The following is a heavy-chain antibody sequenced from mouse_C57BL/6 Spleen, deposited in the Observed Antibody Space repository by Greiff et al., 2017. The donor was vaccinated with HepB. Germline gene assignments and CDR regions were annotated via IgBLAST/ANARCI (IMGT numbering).Heavy chain of an antibody. Sequence: VQLQQPGAELLKPGASVKLSCKASGYTFTNYWMHWVKQRPGQGLEWIGMIHPNSGGTNYNEKFKSKATLTVDKSSSTAYMQLSSLTSEDSAVYYCAKMGGDAWFAYWGQGTLVTVSA. CDR2: IHPNSGGT. J-gene: IGHJ3*01. CDR1: GYTFTNYW. CDR3: AKMGGDAWFAY. V-gene: IGHV1-64*01. D-gene: IGHD2-3*01.